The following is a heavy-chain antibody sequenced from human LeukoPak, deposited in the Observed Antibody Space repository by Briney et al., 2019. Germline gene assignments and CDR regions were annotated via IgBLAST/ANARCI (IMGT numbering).Heavy chain of an antibody. CDR2: IYYSGST. D-gene: IGHD6-19*01. Sequence: SETLSLTCTVSGGSIRSSYYYWGWIRQPPGKGLEWIGSIYYSGSTYYNPSLKSRVTISVDTSKNQFSLKLSSVTAADTAVYYCARHLSSYYFDYWGQGTLVTVSS. V-gene: IGHV4-39*01. CDR3: ARHLSSYYFDY. CDR1: GGSIRSSYYY. J-gene: IGHJ4*02.